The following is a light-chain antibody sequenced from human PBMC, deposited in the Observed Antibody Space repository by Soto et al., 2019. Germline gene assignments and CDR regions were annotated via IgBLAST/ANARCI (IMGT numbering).Light chain of an antibody. J-gene: IGLJ1*01. CDR1: SSDVGGYNY. V-gene: IGLV2-11*01. CDR3: CSYSGSYVYV. Sequence: QSALAQPRSVSGSPGQSVTISCTGTSSDVGGYNYVSWYQQHPGKAPKLMLHDVSKRPSGVPDRFSGSKSGNTASLTIPGLQAEDEADYYCCSYSGSYVYVFGAGTKVTVL. CDR2: DVS.